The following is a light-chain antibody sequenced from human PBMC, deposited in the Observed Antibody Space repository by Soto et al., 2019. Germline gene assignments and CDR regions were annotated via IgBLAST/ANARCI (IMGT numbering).Light chain of an antibody. J-gene: IGLJ2*01. Sequence: QSVLTQPPSVSAAPGQNVTISCSGSSSNIGNNYVSWYQHLPGTAPKLLIFSNDQRPSGVPDRFSGSRSGTSASLAISGLRSEDEGDYYCAAWDDSLSGVVFGGGTKVTVL. CDR2: SND. CDR3: AAWDDSLSGVV. CDR1: SSNIGNNY. V-gene: IGLV1-47*02.